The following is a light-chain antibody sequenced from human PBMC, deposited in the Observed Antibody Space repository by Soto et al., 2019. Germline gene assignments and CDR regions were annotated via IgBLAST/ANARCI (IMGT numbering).Light chain of an antibody. J-gene: IGKJ5*01. CDR3: QQYENLPT. Sequence: DIQVAPSPCSPSASVGDRVTITFQASQNINNYLNWYQQKPGRAPKLLIYDASNLEAGVPSRFRGSGSGTDFTFTISRLQPEDIATYYCQQYENLPTFGQGTRLEIK. CDR2: DAS. CDR1: QNINNY. V-gene: IGKV1-33*01.